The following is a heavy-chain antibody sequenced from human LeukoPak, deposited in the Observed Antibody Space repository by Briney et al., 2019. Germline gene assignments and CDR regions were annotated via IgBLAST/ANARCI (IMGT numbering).Heavy chain of an antibody. Sequence: QPGRSLRLSCAASGFTFSSYGMHWVRQAPGKGLEWVAVISYDGSNKYYADSVKGRFTISRDNSKNTLYLQMNSLRAEDTAVYYCAKDLGSSGWYGGYWGQGTLVTVSS. J-gene: IGHJ4*02. D-gene: IGHD6-19*01. CDR3: AKDLGSSGWYGGY. CDR1: GFTFSSYG. CDR2: ISYDGSNK. V-gene: IGHV3-30*18.